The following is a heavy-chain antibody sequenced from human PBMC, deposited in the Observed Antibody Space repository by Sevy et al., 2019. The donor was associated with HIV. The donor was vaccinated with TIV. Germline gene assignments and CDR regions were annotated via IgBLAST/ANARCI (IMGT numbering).Heavy chain of an antibody. CDR2: ICYSGST. CDR1: GGSISSSSYY. V-gene: IGHV4-39*01. Sequence: SETLSLTCTVSGGSISSSSYYWGWIRQPPGKGLEWIGSICYSGSTYYNPSLKSRVTISVDTSKNQFSLKLSSVTAADTAVYYCARRRGSSSWSYYYYYGMDVWGQGTTVTVSS. J-gene: IGHJ6*02. D-gene: IGHD6-13*01. CDR3: ARRRGSSSWSYYYYYGMDV.